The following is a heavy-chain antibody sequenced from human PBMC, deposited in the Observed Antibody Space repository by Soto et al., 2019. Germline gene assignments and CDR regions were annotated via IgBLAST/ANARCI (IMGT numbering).Heavy chain of an antibody. CDR3: ASLAAAGTGY. V-gene: IGHV4-39*01. J-gene: IGHJ1*01. D-gene: IGHD6-13*01. CDR1: AGSISSSSYY. Sequence: SETLSLTCTVSAGSISSSSYYWGWIRQPPGKGLEWIGSIYYSGSTYYNPSLKSRVTISVDTSKNQFSLRLSSVTAADTAVYYCASLAAAGTGYWGQGTLVTVSS. CDR2: IYYSGST.